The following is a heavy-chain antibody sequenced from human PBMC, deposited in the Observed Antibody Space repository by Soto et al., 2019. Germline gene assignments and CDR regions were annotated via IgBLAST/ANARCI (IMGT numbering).Heavy chain of an antibody. CDR3: ARRGST. V-gene: IGHV3-48*03. CDR1: GFTFSSSE. D-gene: IGHD2-2*01. J-gene: IGHJ3*01. CDR2: IHPAGQPI. Sequence: EVQLVESGGGLVQPGGSLRLSCVASGFTFSSSEMYWVRQAPGKGLEWVSYIHPAGQPIFFADSVKGRFTISRDNAKKSVYLQMNSLRAEDTAVSYCARRGSTWGQGTMVTVSS.